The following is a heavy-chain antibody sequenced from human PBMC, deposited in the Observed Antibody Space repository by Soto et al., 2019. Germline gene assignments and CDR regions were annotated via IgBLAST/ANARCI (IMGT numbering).Heavy chain of an antibody. CDR2: IIPIFGTA. J-gene: IGHJ6*02. V-gene: IGHV1-69*13. CDR3: ARDQGRAYYYDSSGHTDYGMDV. Sequence: SVKVSCKGSGGTFSSYAISWVRQAPGQGLEWMGGIIPIFGTANYAQKFQGRVTITADESTSTAYMELSSLRSEDTAVYYCARDQGRAYYYDSSGHTDYGMDVWGQGTTVTVSS. CDR1: GGTFSSYA. D-gene: IGHD3-22*01.